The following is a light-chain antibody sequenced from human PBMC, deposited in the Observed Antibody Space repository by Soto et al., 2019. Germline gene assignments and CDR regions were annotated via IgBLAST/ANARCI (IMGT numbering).Light chain of an antibody. V-gene: IGLV2-14*01. CDR2: DVS. J-gene: IGLJ3*02. CDR3: SSYTLSATMV. CDR1: TNDVGGHTL. Sequence: QPVLTQPASVSGSPGQSITISCTGTTNDVGGHTLVSWYQHHPGKAPQLVIFDVSSRPSGVSHRFSGSKSGNTASLPISGLQAEDEANYYCSSYTLSATMVFGGGTKLTVL.